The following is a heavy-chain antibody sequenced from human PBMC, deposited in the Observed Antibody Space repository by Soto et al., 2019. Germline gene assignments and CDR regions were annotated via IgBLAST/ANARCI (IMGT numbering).Heavy chain of an antibody. D-gene: IGHD7-27*01. Sequence: ASVKVSCKASGYTFTSYAMHWVRQAPGQRLEWMGWINAGNGNTKYSQKFQGRVTITRDTSASTAYMELSSLRSEDTAVYYCARAGLGTGDYYYYMDVWGKGTTVTVSS. V-gene: IGHV1-3*01. J-gene: IGHJ6*03. CDR2: INAGNGNT. CDR3: ARAGLGTGDYYYYMDV. CDR1: GYTFTSYA.